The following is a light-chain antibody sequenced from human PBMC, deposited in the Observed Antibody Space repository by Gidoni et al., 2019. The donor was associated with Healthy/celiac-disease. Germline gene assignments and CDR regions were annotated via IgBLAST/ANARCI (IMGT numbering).Light chain of an antibody. CDR1: QSVLYSSNNKYY. CDR2: WSS. V-gene: IGKV4-1*01. CDR3: QQSYSTLYA. Sequence: DIEMTQSPDSLAVSLGERATIKCKSSQSVLYSSNNKYYLAWYQQTPGPPPQLLIYWSSTRESVVPDLFSGSASGTDFTLTISSLQAEDVAFYYFQQSYSTLYAFGQGTKLEIK. J-gene: IGKJ2*01.